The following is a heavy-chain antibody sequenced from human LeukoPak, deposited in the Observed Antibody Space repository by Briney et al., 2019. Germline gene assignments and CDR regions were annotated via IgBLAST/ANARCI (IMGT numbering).Heavy chain of an antibody. CDR3: ARRVEWGPRNSQYSYEDWFDP. J-gene: IGHJ5*02. V-gene: IGHV4-39*01. Sequence: SETLSLTCTVSGGSISSSSYYWGWIRQPPGKGLEWIGSIYYSGSTYYNPSLKSRVTISVDTSKNQFSLKLSSVTAADTAVYYCARRVEWGPRNSQYSYEDWFDPWGQGTLVTASS. CDR1: GGSISSSSYY. CDR2: IYYSGST. D-gene: IGHD5-18*01.